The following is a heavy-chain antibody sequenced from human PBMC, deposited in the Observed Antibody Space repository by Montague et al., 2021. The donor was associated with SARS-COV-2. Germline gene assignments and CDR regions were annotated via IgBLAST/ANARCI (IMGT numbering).Heavy chain of an antibody. CDR2: IKQDGGAT. D-gene: IGHD6-13*01. CDR3: GLNSVAEAGDS. V-gene: IGHV3-7*01. Sequence: SLRLSCAASGLAISMYWMTWVRQAPGKGLEWVANIKQDGGATYSAYSVKGRFSISRDNTKNSLYLQLNSLRADDTAVYYRGLNSVAEAGDSLGQGTLVTVSS. CDR1: GLAISMYW. J-gene: IGHJ4*02.